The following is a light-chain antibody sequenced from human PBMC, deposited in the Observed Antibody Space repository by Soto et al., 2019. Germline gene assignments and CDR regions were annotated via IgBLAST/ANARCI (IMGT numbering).Light chain of an antibody. J-gene: IGKJ2*01. V-gene: IGKV3-11*01. CDR2: DAS. Sequence: EIVLTQSPATLSLPPGERATLSCRASQSVSSYLAWYQQKPGQAPRLLIYDASNRATGTPARFSGSGSGTDFTLSISILEPEDFAVYYGQQRSNWPPYTFGQGTKLAIK. CDR1: QSVSSY. CDR3: QQRSNWPPYT.